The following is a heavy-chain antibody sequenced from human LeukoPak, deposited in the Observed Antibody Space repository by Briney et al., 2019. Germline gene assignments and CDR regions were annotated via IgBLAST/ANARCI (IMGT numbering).Heavy chain of an antibody. J-gene: IGHJ4*02. CDR1: GFTFSNGW. CDR2: IKSKSERGTT. CDR3: TSNLYCSTSSCYTLDN. D-gene: IGHD2-2*02. V-gene: IGHV3-15*01. Sequence: PGGSLRLSCAASGFTFSNGWMSWVRQAPGKGLEWVGRIKSKSERGTTDYAAPVKGRFTISRDGSTNTVYLHMNSLKTEDTAVYFCTSNLYCSTSSCYTLDNWGQRTLVAVSP.